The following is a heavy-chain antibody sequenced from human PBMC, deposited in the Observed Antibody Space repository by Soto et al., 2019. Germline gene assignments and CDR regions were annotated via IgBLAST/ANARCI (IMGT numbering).Heavy chain of an antibody. Sequence: QVQLVESGGGVVQPGRSLRLSCAASGFTFSSYAMHWVRQAPGKGLEWVAVISYDGSNKYYADSVKGRFTISRDNSKNTLYLQMNSLRAEDTAVYYCAGDIWLQGYDWYCGLWGRGTLVTVSS. CDR1: GFTFSSYA. V-gene: IGHV3-30-3*01. CDR3: AGDIWLQGYDWYCGL. D-gene: IGHD6-19*01. CDR2: ISYDGSNK. J-gene: IGHJ2*01.